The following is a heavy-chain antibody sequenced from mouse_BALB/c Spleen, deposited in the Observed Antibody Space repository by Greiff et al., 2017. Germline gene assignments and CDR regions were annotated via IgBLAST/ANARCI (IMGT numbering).Heavy chain of an antibody. V-gene: IGHV1-5*01. Sequence: EVQLQQSGTVLARPGASVKMSCKASGYTFTSYWMHWVKQRPGQGLEWIGAIYPGNSDTSYNQKFKGKAKLTAVTSTSTAYMELSSLTNEDSAVYYCTRIYRYVLFDYWGQGTTLTVSS. D-gene: IGHD2-14*01. J-gene: IGHJ2*01. CDR3: TRIYRYVLFDY. CDR2: IYPGNSDT. CDR1: GYTFTSYW.